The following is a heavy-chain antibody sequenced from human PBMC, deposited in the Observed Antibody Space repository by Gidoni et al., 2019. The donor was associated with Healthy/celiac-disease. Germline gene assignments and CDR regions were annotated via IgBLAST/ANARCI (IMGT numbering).Heavy chain of an antibody. Sequence: EVQLLESGGGLVQPGGSLRLSCAASGFTFSSSSMRWVRQAPGKGLEWVSTVSGGGGNTYYADSVKGRFTISRDNSKNTLYLQMNSLRAEDTAVYYCAKDYVSRQDCTSTSCYRFAFDIWGQGTMVTVSS. CDR1: GFTFSSSS. J-gene: IGHJ3*02. D-gene: IGHD2-2*01. V-gene: IGHV3-23*01. CDR2: VSGGGGNT. CDR3: AKDYVSRQDCTSTSCYRFAFDI.